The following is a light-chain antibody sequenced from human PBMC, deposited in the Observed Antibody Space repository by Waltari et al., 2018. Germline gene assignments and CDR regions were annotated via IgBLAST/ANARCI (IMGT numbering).Light chain of an antibody. CDR1: QSVSGY. V-gene: IGKV3-11*01. J-gene: IGKJ2*01. Sequence: EIVLTQSPATLSLSPGERATLSCRASQSVSGYLAWYQQRPGQAPRLLIYDANHRATGIPARFCGSGSGTDFTLTISSLEPEDFVVYYCQHRISWPYTFGQGTKLQI. CDR3: QHRISWPYT. CDR2: DAN.